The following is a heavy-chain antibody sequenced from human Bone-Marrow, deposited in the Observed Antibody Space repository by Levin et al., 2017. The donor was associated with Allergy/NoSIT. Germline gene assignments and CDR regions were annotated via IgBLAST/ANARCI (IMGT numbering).Heavy chain of an antibody. CDR3: ARMGARRFDP. CDR1: GASVSSNSAA. D-gene: IGHD3-16*01. J-gene: IGHJ5*02. Sequence: SETLSLTCAISGASVSSNSAAWNWLRQSPSRGLEWLGRTYYRSNWYTDYAVFVKSRITINSDTSKNQFSLQLNSVTPEDTAVYFCARMGARRFDPWGQGTLVTVSS. CDR2: TYYRSNWYT. V-gene: IGHV6-1*01.